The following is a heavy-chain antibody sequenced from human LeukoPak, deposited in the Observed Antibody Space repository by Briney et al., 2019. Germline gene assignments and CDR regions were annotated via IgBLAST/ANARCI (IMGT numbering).Heavy chain of an antibody. J-gene: IGHJ1*01. V-gene: IGHV3-30*02. CDR1: GFTFSSYG. CDR3: AKDLRFLEWFEYFQH. D-gene: IGHD3-3*01. Sequence: KTGGSLRLSCAASGFTFSSYGMRWVRQAPGKGLEWVAFIRYDGSIQYYADSVKGRFTISRDNSKNTLYLEVISLTAEDTAVYYCAKDLRFLEWFEYFQHWGQGTLVTVSS. CDR2: IRYDGSIQ.